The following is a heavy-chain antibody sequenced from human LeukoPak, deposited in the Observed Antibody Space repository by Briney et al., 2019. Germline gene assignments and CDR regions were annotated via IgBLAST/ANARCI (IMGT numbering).Heavy chain of an antibody. V-gene: IGHV1-8*01. J-gene: IGHJ4*02. CDR3: ARGDGSSWEFDY. CDR2: MNPNSGNT. Sequence: ASVKVSCKASGYTFTSYDINWVRQATGQGLEWMGWMNPNSGNTGYAQKSQGRVTMTRNTSISTAYMELSSLRSEDTAVYYCARGDGSSWEFDYWGQGTLVTVSS. CDR1: GYTFTSYD. D-gene: IGHD6-13*01.